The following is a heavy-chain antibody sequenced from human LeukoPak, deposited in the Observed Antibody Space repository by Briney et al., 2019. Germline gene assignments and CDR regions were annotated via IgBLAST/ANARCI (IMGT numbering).Heavy chain of an antibody. CDR2: ISYDGSNK. Sequence: GGSLRLSCAASGFTFSSYAMHWVRQAPGKGLEWVAFISYDGSNKYYADSVKGRFTISRDNAKNTLYLQMNSLRGEDTAVYYCARGASNRFDYWGQGTLVTVSS. J-gene: IGHJ4*02. CDR3: ARGASNRFDY. D-gene: IGHD1-14*01. V-gene: IGHV3-30-3*01. CDR1: GFTFSSYA.